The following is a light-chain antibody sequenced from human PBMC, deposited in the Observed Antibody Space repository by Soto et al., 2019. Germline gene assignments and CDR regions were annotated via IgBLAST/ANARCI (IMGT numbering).Light chain of an antibody. Sequence: EIVLTQSPGTLSLSPGERATLSCRASQSISSNFLAWYQQKHGQAPRLLIYGATNRATGIPDRFSGSRSGTEFTLTISRLEPEDFAMYYCQQYADSPETFGPGTKVDIK. CDR2: GAT. CDR1: QSISSNF. CDR3: QQYADSPET. V-gene: IGKV3-20*01. J-gene: IGKJ3*01.